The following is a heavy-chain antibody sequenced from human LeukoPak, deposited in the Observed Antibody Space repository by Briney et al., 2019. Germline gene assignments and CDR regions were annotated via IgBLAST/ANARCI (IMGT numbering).Heavy chain of an antibody. D-gene: IGHD2-21*01. Sequence: ASVKVSCKASGYTFSSYDINWVRQATGQGLEWMGWMNPNSGNTGYAQKFQGRVTMTRSTSISTAYMELSSLRFEDTAVYYCTRSVRNGHIDYWGQGSLVTVSS. CDR1: GYTFSSYD. CDR3: TRSVRNGHIDY. CDR2: MNPNSGNT. J-gene: IGHJ4*02. V-gene: IGHV1-8*01.